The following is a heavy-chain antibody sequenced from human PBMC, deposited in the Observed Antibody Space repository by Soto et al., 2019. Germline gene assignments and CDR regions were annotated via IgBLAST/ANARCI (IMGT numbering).Heavy chain of an antibody. Sequence: TSETLSLTCSVSGGSIRSSGYYWGWIRQPPGMGLEWIGSFYYSGSTYSNPSLKSRVTISVDTSKNQFFLKLSSVTAADTAVYYCARESLRFLEWQSGTGGMDVWGQGTTVTVSS. V-gene: IGHV4-39*02. D-gene: IGHD3-3*01. CDR2: FYYSGST. CDR1: GGSIRSSGYY. CDR3: ARESLRFLEWQSGTGGMDV. J-gene: IGHJ6*02.